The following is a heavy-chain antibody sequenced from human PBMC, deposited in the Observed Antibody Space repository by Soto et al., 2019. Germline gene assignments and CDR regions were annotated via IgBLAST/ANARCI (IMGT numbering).Heavy chain of an antibody. V-gene: IGHV3-23*01. J-gene: IGHJ4*02. CDR1: GFTFSSYA. D-gene: IGHD2-8*02. Sequence: GGSLSLSCAASGFTFSSYAMSWVRQAPGRGLEWVSVISGSGGSTYYPDSVKGRFTISRDNSKNTLYLQMNSLRAEGTAIYYCPTTGGYWGQGILVTVSS. CDR2: ISGSGGST. CDR3: PTTGGY.